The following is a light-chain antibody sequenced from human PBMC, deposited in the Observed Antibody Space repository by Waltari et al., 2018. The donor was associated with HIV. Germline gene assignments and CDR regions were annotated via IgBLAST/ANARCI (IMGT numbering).Light chain of an antibody. J-gene: IGKJ2*01. V-gene: IGKV3-20*01. CDR3: QQYGSSPQT. Sequence: EIVLTQSPGPLSLSPGERVTLSCRASQTVTSFYLAWYQPKPGQAPRLLIYGASSRATGIPDRFSGSGSGTDFTLTINRLEPEDFAVYYCQQYGSSPQTFGQGTRLEL. CDR1: QTVTSFY. CDR2: GAS.